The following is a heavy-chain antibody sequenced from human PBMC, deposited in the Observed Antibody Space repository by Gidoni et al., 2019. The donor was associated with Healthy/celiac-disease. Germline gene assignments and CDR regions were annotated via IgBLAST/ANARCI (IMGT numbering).Heavy chain of an antibody. CDR2: SSGSGGST. Sequence: EVKLLESGGGLVQPGGSLRLSCAASVFPFSSYDRSWVRQAQGKGLEWVAASSGSGGSTYYADSVKGRFTISRDNSKNTLYLQMNSLRAEDTAVYYCAKGWWRVATICPFDYWGQGTLVTVSS. CDR1: VFPFSSYD. CDR3: AKGWWRVATICPFDY. V-gene: IGHV3-23*01. J-gene: IGHJ4*02. D-gene: IGHD5-12*01.